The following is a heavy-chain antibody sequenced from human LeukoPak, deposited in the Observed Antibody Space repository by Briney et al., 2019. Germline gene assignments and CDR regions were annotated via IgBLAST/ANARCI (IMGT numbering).Heavy chain of an antibody. CDR2: IYYSGST. J-gene: IGHJ4*02. Sequence: PSETLSLTCTVSGGSISNYYWSWIRQPPGKGLEWIGYIYYSGSTNYNPSLKSRVTISVDTSKNQFSLKLSSVTAADTAVYYCAIWAVAGDYFDYWGQGTLVTVSS. CDR3: AIWAVAGDYFDY. CDR1: GGSISNYY. D-gene: IGHD6-19*01. V-gene: IGHV4-59*08.